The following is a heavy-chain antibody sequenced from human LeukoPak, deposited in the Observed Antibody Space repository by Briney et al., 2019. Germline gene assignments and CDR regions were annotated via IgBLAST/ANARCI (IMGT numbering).Heavy chain of an antibody. D-gene: IGHD2-2*02. J-gene: IGHJ6*02. CDR2: ISSSNSYI. V-gene: IGHV3-21*01. CDR3: ARDTYCSSTSCYTGYYYYGMDV. Sequence: PGGSLRLSCAASGFTFSSYSMNWVRQAPGKGLEWVSSISSSNSYIYYADSVKGRFTISRDNAKNSLYLQMNSLRAEDTAVYYCARDTYCSSTSCYTGYYYYGMDVWGQGTTVTVSS. CDR1: GFTFSSYS.